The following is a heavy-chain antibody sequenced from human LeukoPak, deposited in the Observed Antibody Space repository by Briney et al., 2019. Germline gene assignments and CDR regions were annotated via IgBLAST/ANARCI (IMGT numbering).Heavy chain of an antibody. J-gene: IGHJ3*02. CDR2: INHSGST. CDR1: GGSFSGYY. Sequence: SETLSLTCAVYGGSFSGYYWSWIRQPPGKGLEWIGEINHSGSTNYNPSLKSRVTISVDTSKNQFSLKLSSVTAADTAVYYCARMRSSDIVVVVDPTVRPFDIWGQGTTVTVSS. D-gene: IGHD2-15*01. CDR3: ARMRSSDIVVVVDPTVRPFDI. V-gene: IGHV4-34*01.